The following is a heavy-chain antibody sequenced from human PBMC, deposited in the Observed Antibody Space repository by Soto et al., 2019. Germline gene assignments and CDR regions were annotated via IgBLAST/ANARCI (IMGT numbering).Heavy chain of an antibody. CDR3: NTDPVTMIVVVPSSG. Sequence: PSETLSLTCSVSGGSIRSNIYYWGWIRQPPGKGLEWIATVHYSGSTYCTPSLKNRVTISADTSNNQFSLRLNSVTAADTAVYYCNTDPVTMIVVVPSSGWGQGTLVTVSS. D-gene: IGHD3-22*01. CDR1: GGSIRSNIYY. CDR2: VHYSGST. J-gene: IGHJ4*02. V-gene: IGHV4-39*03.